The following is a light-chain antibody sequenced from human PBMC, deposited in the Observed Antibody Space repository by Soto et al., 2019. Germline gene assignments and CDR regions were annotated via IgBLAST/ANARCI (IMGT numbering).Light chain of an antibody. CDR3: RSYTNLNTRV. Sequence: QSALTQPVSVSASPGQSITISCTGTSSDVGGYNSVSWYRQHPGRVPELVIYEVTNRPSGVSSRFSGYKSGNTASLTISGLQTEDEADYYCRSYTNLNTRVFCGGTKLTVL. CDR1: SSDVGGYNS. J-gene: IGLJ3*02. V-gene: IGLV2-14*01. CDR2: EVT.